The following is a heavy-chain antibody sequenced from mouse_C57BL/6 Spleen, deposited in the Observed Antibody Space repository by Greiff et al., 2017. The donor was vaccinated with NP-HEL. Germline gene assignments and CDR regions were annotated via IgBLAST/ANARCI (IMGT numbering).Heavy chain of an antibody. Sequence: QVQLQQSGPELVKPGASVKISCKASGYAFSSSWMNWVKQRPGKGLEWIGRIYPGDGDTNYNGKFKGKATLTADKSSSTAYMQLSGLTSEDSAVYFCARRDYYGSSYPYAMDYWGQGTSVTVSS. V-gene: IGHV1-82*01. CDR2: IYPGDGDT. D-gene: IGHD1-1*01. CDR3: ARRDYYGSSYPYAMDY. CDR1: GYAFSSSW. J-gene: IGHJ4*01.